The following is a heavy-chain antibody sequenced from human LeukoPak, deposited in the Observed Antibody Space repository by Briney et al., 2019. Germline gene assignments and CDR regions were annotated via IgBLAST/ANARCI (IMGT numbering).Heavy chain of an antibody. CDR3: ARGYDIDV. V-gene: IGHV4-59*01. CDR1: GGSISNSY. J-gene: IGHJ6*02. Sequence: SETLSLTCTISGGSISNSYWSWIRQPPGKPLEWIGYIYYTGATKYNPSLKSRATISLDTSKNQFSLKLTSVTAADTALFFCARGYDIDVWGQGTTVTVSS. CDR2: IYYTGAT.